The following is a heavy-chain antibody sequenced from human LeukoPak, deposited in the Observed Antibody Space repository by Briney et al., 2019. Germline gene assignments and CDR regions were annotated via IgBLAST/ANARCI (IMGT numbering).Heavy chain of an antibody. CDR2: ILHSGYT. CDR3: ARHRGGGGYHYMDV. V-gene: IGHV4-39*01. CDR1: GGSLGRSNTY. J-gene: IGHJ6*03. Sequence: PSETLSLTCTVSGGSLGRSNTYWGWIRQTPGKGLEWLGTILHSGYTYNNPSLKSRVTMSVDSSKNQFSLSLSSVTAADTAVYFRARHRGGGGYHYMDVWGKGTTVIVSS. D-gene: IGHD2-21*01.